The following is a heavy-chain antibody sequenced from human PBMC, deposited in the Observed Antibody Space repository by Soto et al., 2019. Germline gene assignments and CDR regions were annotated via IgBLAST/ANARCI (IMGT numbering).Heavy chain of an antibody. CDR3: VNGMSGQWELLYY. D-gene: IGHD1-26*01. V-gene: IGHV3-23*01. CDR1: GFTFSSNA. Sequence: EVQLLESGGGLVQPGGSLRLSCATSGFTFSSNAMSWVRQAPGKGLEWVSAISGSGGSTKYADSVKCRFTISRDNSKNTMYMQMNSLRADDTAVYYCVNGMSGQWELLYYWGQGTLVTVSS. CDR2: ISGSGGST. J-gene: IGHJ4*02.